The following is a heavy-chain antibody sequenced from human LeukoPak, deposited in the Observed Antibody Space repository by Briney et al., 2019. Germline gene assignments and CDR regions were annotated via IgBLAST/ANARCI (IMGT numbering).Heavy chain of an antibody. V-gene: IGHV3-74*01. D-gene: IGHD2-15*01. Sequence: GGSLRLSCAASGLACSAYKMHWVRQAPRKGLVWVSRISTDGYTTDYADFVQGRFTASRDNTKNTWSLEMNSLRAEDTAVYYCVVGGSPGYWGQGTLVTVSS. CDR3: VVGGSPGY. CDR2: ISTDGYTT. J-gene: IGHJ4*02. CDR1: GLACSAYK.